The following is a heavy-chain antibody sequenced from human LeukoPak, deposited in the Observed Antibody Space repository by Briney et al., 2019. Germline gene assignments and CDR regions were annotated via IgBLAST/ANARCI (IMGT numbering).Heavy chain of an antibody. J-gene: IGHJ4*02. CDR2: IIPMFGTT. D-gene: IGHD3/OR15-3a*01. CDR1: GGSLNNYG. V-gene: IGHV1-69*06. Sequence: SVKVSCKASGGSLNNYGVSWLRQAPGQGLQWMGRIIPMFGTTIYAEKFQGRVTISADKSTNTAYVEVSRLNSDDTAVCFCATDLQSDFWTGYYWDYWGQGTLVTVSS. CDR3: ATDLQSDFWTGYYWDY.